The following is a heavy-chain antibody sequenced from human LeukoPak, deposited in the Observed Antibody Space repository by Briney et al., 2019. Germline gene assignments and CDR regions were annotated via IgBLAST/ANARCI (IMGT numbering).Heavy chain of an antibody. CDR3: AREMEGDYGSGTFFDH. J-gene: IGHJ4*02. Sequence: GGSLRLSCAASGFTFSSYGMHWVRQAPGKGLEWVAVIWYDGSNKYYADSVKGRFTISRDNSKNTLYLQMNSLRAEGTAVYYCAREMEGDYGSGTFFDHWGQGNMVTVSS. D-gene: IGHD3-10*01. CDR2: IWYDGSNK. CDR1: GFTFSSYG. V-gene: IGHV3-33*01.